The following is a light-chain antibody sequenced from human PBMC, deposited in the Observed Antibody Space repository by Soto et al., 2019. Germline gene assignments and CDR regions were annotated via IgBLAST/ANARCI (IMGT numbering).Light chain of an antibody. CDR1: SGHSSYA. Sequence: QSVLTQSPSASASLGASVKLTCTLSSGHSSYAIAWHQKQPEKGPRYFMKLNSDGSHSKGDGIPDRFSGSSSVAERYLTISSLQAEDEADYYCPTLLTGSYVVFGGGTKVTVL. V-gene: IGLV4-69*01. J-gene: IGLJ2*01. CDR2: LNSDGSH. CDR3: PTLLTGSYVV.